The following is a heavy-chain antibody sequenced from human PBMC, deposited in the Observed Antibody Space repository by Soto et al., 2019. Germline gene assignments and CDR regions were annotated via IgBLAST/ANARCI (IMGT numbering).Heavy chain of an antibody. J-gene: IGHJ4*02. D-gene: IGHD6-13*01. CDR2: ISGSGGST. CDR1: GFTFSSYA. Sequence: GGSLRLSCAASGFTFSSYAMSWVRQAPGKGLEWVSAISGSGGSTYYADSVKGRFTISRDNSKNTLYLQMNSLRAEDTAVYYCAKPGDSSSWYRASYFDYWGQGTLVTVS. CDR3: AKPGDSSSWYRASYFDY. V-gene: IGHV3-23*01.